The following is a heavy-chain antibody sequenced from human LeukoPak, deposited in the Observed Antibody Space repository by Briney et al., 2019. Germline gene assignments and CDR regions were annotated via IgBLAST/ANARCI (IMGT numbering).Heavy chain of an antibody. V-gene: IGHV3-23*01. D-gene: IGHD1-1*01. CDR1: GFTFSTFA. CDR3: AKQRATGAGTDTRYFDY. Sequence: PGGSLRLSCAASGFTFSTFAMSWVRQAPGKGLEWVSAINGNSHYTYHADSVTGRFTISRDNSKNILYLQMHSLRTEDTAVYYCAKQRATGAGTDTRYFDYWGQGSLVTVSS. J-gene: IGHJ4*02. CDR2: INGNSHYT.